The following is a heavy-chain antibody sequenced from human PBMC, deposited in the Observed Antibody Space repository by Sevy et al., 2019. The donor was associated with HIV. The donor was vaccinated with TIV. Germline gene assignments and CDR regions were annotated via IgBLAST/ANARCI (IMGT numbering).Heavy chain of an antibody. D-gene: IGHD2-21*02. CDR1: GYSFSSHW. J-gene: IGHJ4*02. CDR2: IYPSDSET. V-gene: IGHV5-51*01. Sequence: GESLKISCMASGYSFSSHWIGWVRQKPGKGLEWVGIIYPSDSETTYSPSFQGQVTISADKSINTAYLQWSSLKVSDSAMYYCARQKRSADFLDYWGQGTLVTVSS. CDR3: ARQKRSADFLDY.